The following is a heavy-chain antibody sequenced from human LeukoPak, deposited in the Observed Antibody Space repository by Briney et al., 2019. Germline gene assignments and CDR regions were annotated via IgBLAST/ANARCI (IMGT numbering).Heavy chain of an antibody. J-gene: IGHJ6*03. D-gene: IGHD1-1*01. V-gene: IGHV4-4*07. CDR2: IYTSGGT. CDR3: ASSGQLLKYYYYMDV. CDR1: GGSISSYY. Sequence: SETLSLTCTVSGGSISSYYWSWIRQPAGKGLEWIGRIYTSGGTNYNPSLKSRVTMSVDTSKNQFSLKLSSVTAADTAVYYCASSGQLLKYYYYMDVWGKGTTVTVSS.